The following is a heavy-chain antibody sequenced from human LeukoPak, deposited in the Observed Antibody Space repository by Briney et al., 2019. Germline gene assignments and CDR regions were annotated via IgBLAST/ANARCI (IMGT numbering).Heavy chain of an antibody. Sequence: PGGSLRLSCAASQSTFSSYNMNWVRQAPGKGLEWVSFISTGPNYIYSAYYADSVKGRFTISRDNSRNSLYLQLNSLRAEDTAVYYCASSTSYYNFDYWGQGALVTVSS. CDR1: QSTFSSYN. J-gene: IGHJ4*02. D-gene: IGHD2-2*02. CDR2: ISTGPNYIYSA. V-gene: IGHV3-21*01. CDR3: ASSTSYYNFDY.